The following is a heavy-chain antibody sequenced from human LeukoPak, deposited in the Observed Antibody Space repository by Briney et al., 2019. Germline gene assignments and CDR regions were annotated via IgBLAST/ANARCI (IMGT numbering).Heavy chain of an antibody. CDR1: GGSISSGGYY. CDR2: IYYSGST. CDR3: AKRSFGASWDYGMDV. V-gene: IGHV4-31*03. J-gene: IGHJ6*02. Sequence: SETLSLTCTVPGGSISSGGYYWSWIRQHPGKGLEWIGYIYYSGSTYYNPSLKSRVTISVDTSKNQFSLKLSSVTAADTAVYYCAKRSFGASWDYGMDVWGQGTTVTVSS. D-gene: IGHD3-3*01.